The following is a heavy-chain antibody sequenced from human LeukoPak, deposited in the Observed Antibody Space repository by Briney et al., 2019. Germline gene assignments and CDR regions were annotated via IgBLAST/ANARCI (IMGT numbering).Heavy chain of an antibody. J-gene: IGHJ5*02. V-gene: IGHV4-59*01. CDR2: IYYSGST. D-gene: IGHD3-9*01. CDR3: ARAVLRYRYNWFDP. CDR1: GGSISGYY. Sequence: SETLSLTCTVSGGSISGYYWSWIRQPPGKGLEWIGYIYYSGSTNYNPSLKSRVTISVDTSKNQFSLKLSSVTAADTAVYYCARAVLRYRYNWFDPWGQGTLVTVSS.